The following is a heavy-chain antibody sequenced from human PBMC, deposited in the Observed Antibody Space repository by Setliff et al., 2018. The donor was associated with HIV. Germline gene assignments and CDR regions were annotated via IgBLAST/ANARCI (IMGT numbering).Heavy chain of an antibody. CDR3: ARDKDYYDYSGYYYIYYYMDV. D-gene: IGHD3-22*01. V-gene: IGHV3-30*07. J-gene: IGHJ6*03. CDR2: ISYDGSDK. CDR1: GFTFSSYE. Sequence: PGGSLRLSCAASGFTFSSYEMHWVRQAPGKGLEWVAVISYDGSDKYYVDAVKGRFTISRDNSKNRLHLQMNSLRAEDTAVYYCARDKDYYDYSGYYYIYYYMDVWGKGTTVTVSS.